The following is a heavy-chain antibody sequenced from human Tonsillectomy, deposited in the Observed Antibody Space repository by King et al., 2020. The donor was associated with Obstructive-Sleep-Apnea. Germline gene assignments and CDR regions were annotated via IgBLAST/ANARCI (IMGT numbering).Heavy chain of an antibody. CDR3: ARDVTTVSTPGSGMDV. D-gene: IGHD4-23*01. V-gene: IGHV1-2*02. J-gene: IGHJ6*02. CDR1: GYTFAAYY. Sequence: QLVQSGAEVKKPGASVKVSCKTSGYTFAAYYMHWVRQAPGQGLAWMGWINANSGGTNYAQNFRGRVTMTRDTSISTAYMELTSLRSDDTAIYYCARDVTTVSTPGSGMDVWGQGTTVTVSS. CDR2: INANSGGT.